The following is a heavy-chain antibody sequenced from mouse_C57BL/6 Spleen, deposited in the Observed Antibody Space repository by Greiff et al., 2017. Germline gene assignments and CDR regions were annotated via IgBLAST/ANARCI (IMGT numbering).Heavy chain of an antibody. CDR3: ARLYMVTGRYYAMGY. Sequence: QVQLQQSGPELVKPGASVKISCKASGYAFSSSWMNWVKQRPGKGLEWIGRIYPGDGDTNYNGKFKGKATLTADKSSSTAYMQLSSLTSEDSAVYFCARLYMVTGRYYAMGYWGQGTSVTVSS. CDR1: GYAFSSSW. D-gene: IGHD2-1*01. CDR2: IYPGDGDT. J-gene: IGHJ4*01. V-gene: IGHV1-82*01.